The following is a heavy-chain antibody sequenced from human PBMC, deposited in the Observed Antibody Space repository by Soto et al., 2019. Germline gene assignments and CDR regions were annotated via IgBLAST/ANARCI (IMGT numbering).Heavy chain of an antibody. D-gene: IGHD2-15*01. CDR1: GGTFSSYT. Sequence: SVKVSCKASGGTFSSYTISWVRQAPGQGLEWMGRIIPILGIANYAQKFQGRVTITADKSTSTAYMELSSLRSEDTAVYYCARSYEDIVVVVAATSGMDVWGQGTTVTVSS. CDR3: ARSYEDIVVVVAATSGMDV. J-gene: IGHJ6*02. CDR2: IIPILGIA. V-gene: IGHV1-69*02.